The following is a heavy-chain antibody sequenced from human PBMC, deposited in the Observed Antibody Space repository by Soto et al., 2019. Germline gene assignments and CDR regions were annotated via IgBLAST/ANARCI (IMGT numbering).Heavy chain of an antibody. CDR2: ISSSSSYI. CDR3: ARVGGYDSSGYYYYFDY. V-gene: IGHV3-21*01. J-gene: IGHJ4*02. Sequence: GGSLRLSCAASGFTFSSYSMNWVRQAPGKGLEWVSSISSSSSYIYYADSVKGRFTISRDNAKNSLYLQMNSLRAEDTAVYYCARVGGYDSSGYYYYFDYWGQGTLVTVYS. CDR1: GFTFSSYS. D-gene: IGHD3-22*01.